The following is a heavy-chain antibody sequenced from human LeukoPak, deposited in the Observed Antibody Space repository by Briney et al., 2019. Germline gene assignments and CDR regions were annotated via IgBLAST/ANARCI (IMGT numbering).Heavy chain of an antibody. Sequence: ASETPSLTCTVSGGSISSYYWSWIRQPPGKGLEWIGYIYYSGSTNYNPSLKGRVTISVDTSKNQFSLKLSSVTAADTAVYYCARQLWNYFDYWGQGTLVTVSS. V-gene: IGHV4-59*08. CDR2: IYYSGST. CDR1: GGSISSYY. CDR3: ARQLWNYFDY. J-gene: IGHJ4*02. D-gene: IGHD5-18*01.